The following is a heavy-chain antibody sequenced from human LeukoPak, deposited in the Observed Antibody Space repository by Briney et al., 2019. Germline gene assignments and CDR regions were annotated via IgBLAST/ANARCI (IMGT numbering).Heavy chain of an antibody. J-gene: IGHJ6*03. Sequence: SETLSLTCTVAAVSISPNYWSWIRQPPGKGLEWIGYVYYTGSTNYNPSLKSRVTISVDASKKQFSLRLKSVTAADTAVYYCARGGVAVAGSPAADYYYYVDVWGKGTTVTVSS. CDR2: VYYTGST. CDR1: AVSISPNY. V-gene: IGHV4-59*01. D-gene: IGHD6-19*01. CDR3: ARGGVAVAGSPAADYYYYVDV.